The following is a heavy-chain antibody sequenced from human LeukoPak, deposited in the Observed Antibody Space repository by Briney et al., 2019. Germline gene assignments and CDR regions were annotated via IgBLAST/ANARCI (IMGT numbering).Heavy chain of an antibody. CDR3: AKDRQAFDSSGYYYFDY. D-gene: IGHD3-22*01. V-gene: IGHV3-11*04. Sequence: PGGSLRLSCAASGFTFSDYYMSWIRQAPGKGLEWVSYISSSGSTIYYADSLKGRFTISRDNAKNSLYLQMNSLRAEDTAVYYCAKDRQAFDSSGYYYFDYWGQGTLVTVSS. CDR2: ISSSGSTI. CDR1: GFTFSDYY. J-gene: IGHJ4*02.